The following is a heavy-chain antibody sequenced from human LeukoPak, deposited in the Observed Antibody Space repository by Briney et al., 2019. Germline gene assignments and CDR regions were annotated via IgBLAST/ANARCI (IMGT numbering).Heavy chain of an antibody. J-gene: IGHJ4*02. CDR2: INHGGGT. D-gene: IGHD4-17*01. CDR3: ARLGPYGDYRRRCLDY. Sequence: SETLSLTCAVYGGSFSGYYWSWIRQPPGKGLEWVGEINHGGGTTYNPSPKSRGTTSSETTTNKTSLKLSSVTAADTAVYYCARLGPYGDYRRRCLDYWGQGTLVTVSS. V-gene: IGHV4-34*01. CDR1: GGSFSGYY.